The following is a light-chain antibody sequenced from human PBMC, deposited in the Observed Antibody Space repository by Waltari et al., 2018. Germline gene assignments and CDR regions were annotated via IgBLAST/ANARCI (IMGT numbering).Light chain of an antibody. CDR2: VNSDGSH. J-gene: IGLJ3*02. Sequence: QLLLTQSPSASASLGASVKLTCTLSSGHTSNIIAWHQQQPEKGPRYLMKVNSDGSHSKGDGIPGRFSGSSSGGERYLTISSVQSEDEADYYCQTGGHGTWVFGGGTKLTVL. CDR1: SGHTSNI. V-gene: IGLV4-69*01. CDR3: QTGGHGTWV.